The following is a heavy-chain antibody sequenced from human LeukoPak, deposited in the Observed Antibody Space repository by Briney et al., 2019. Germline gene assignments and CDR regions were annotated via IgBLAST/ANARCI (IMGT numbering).Heavy chain of an antibody. CDR3: ASEWSPRFVYFDH. V-gene: IGHV4-59*12. J-gene: IGHJ4*02. D-gene: IGHD1-26*01. CDR2: IYYSVST. CDR1: GGSHRSYY. Sequence: SETLSLTCTLCGGSHRSYYWIWLRQPPGEGRECMGYIYYSVSTNYHPSLKSRVTISVVTSKNQFSLKLSSVTAADTAVYYGASEWSPRFVYFDHWGQGTLVTVSS.